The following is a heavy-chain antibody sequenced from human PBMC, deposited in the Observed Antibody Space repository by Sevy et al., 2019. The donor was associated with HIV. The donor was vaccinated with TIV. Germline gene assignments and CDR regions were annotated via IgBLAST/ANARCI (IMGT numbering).Heavy chain of an antibody. D-gene: IGHD1-26*01. CDR3: ATPGCRTSMEIDSGSYYYFDY. Sequence: ASVKVSCKVSGYTLTELSMHWVRQAPGKGLEWMGGFDPEDGETIYAQKFQGRFTMTGDTSTDTAYMELSSLRSEDTAVYYCATPGCRTSMEIDSGSYYYFDYWGQGTLVTVSS. V-gene: IGHV1-24*01. CDR2: FDPEDGET. J-gene: IGHJ4*02. CDR1: GYTLTELS.